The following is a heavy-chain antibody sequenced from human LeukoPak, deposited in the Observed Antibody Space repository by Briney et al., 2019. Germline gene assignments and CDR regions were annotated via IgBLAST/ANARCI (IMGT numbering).Heavy chain of an antibody. D-gene: IGHD3-10*01. CDR2: INHSGST. Sequence: SETLSLTCAVYGGSFSGYYWSWIRQPPGKGLEWTGEINHSGSTNYNPSLKSRVTISVDTSKNQFSLKLSSVTAADMAVYYRARGHDLYGSGSYRTYYMDVWGKGTTVTVSS. V-gene: IGHV4-34*01. CDR3: ARGHDLYGSGSYRTYYMDV. J-gene: IGHJ6*03. CDR1: GGSFSGYY.